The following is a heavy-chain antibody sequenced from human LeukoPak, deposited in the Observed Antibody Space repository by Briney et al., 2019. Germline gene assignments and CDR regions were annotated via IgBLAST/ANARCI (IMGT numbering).Heavy chain of an antibody. V-gene: IGHV3-23*01. J-gene: IGHJ4*02. D-gene: IGHD5-24*01. Sequence: PGGTLRLSCAASGFTFSSYGMSWVRQAPEKGLEWVSGISGSGVSTYYADSMKGRFTISRDNSKNTLHLQVNSLRPEDTAVYYCAKYEMATIKSFDYWGQGTLVTVSS. CDR2: ISGSGVST. CDR3: AKYEMATIKSFDY. CDR1: GFTFSSYG.